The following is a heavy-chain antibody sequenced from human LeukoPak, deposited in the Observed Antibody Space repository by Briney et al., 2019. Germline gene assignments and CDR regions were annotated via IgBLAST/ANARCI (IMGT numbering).Heavy chain of an antibody. Sequence: SETLSLTCAVYGGSFSGYYWSWIRQPPGKGLEWIGEINHSGSTNYNPSLKSRVTISVDTSKNQFSLKLSSVTAADTAVYYCASPLYSSSWGFDYWGQGTLVTVSS. J-gene: IGHJ4*02. CDR3: ASPLYSSSWGFDY. V-gene: IGHV4-34*01. CDR2: INHSGST. CDR1: GGSFSGYY. D-gene: IGHD6-13*01.